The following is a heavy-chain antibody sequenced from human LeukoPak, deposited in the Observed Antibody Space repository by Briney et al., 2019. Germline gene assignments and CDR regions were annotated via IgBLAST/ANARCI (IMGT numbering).Heavy chain of an antibody. Sequence: SETLSLTCTVSGGSISSYYWSRIRQPAGKGLEWIGRIYTSGSTNYNPSLKSRVTMSVDTSKNQFSLKLSSVTAADTAVYYCARDLRYYDILTGNNYYYYYYGMDVWGQGTTVTVSS. CDR3: ARDLRYYDILTGNNYYYYYYGMDV. J-gene: IGHJ6*02. D-gene: IGHD3-9*01. CDR2: IYTSGST. V-gene: IGHV4-4*07. CDR1: GGSISSYY.